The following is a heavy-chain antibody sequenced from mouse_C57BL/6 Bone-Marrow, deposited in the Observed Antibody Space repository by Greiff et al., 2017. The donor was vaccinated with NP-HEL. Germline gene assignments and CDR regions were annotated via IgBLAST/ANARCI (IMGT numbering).Heavy chain of an antibody. CDR3: ARYDDGYSWYFDV. Sequence: VQLQQPGAELVKPGASVKMSCKASGYTFTSYWITWVKQRPGQGLEWIGDIYPGSGSTNYNEKFKSKATLTVDTSSSTAYMQLSSLTSEDSAVYYCARYDDGYSWYFDVWGTGTTVTVSS. D-gene: IGHD2-3*01. CDR1: GYTFTSYW. V-gene: IGHV1-55*01. CDR2: IYPGSGST. J-gene: IGHJ1*03.